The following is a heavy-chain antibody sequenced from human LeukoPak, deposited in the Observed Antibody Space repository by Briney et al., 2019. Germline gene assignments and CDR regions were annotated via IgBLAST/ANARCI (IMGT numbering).Heavy chain of an antibody. Sequence: SETLSLTCAVYGGSFSGYYWSWIRQPPGKGLEWIGEINHSGSTNYNPSLKSRVTISVDTSKNQFSLKLSSVTAADTAVYYCARDPSRVRITMVRGARAAFDIWGQGTMVTVSS. D-gene: IGHD3-10*01. CDR1: GGSFSGYY. CDR3: ARDPSRVRITMVRGARAAFDI. CDR2: INHSGST. J-gene: IGHJ3*02. V-gene: IGHV4-34*01.